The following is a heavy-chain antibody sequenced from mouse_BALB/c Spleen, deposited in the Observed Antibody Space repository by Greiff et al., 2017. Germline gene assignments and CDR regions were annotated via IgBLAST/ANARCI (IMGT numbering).Heavy chain of an antibody. CDR3: ARGPMITTGYAMDY. V-gene: IGHV5-9-4*01. D-gene: IGHD2-4*01. CDR1: GFTFSSYA. J-gene: IGHJ4*01. CDR2: ISSGGSYT. Sequence: DVKLVESGGGLVKPGGSLKLSCAASGFTFSSYAMSWVRQSPEKRLEWVAEISSGGSYTYYPDTVTGRFTISRDNAKNTLYLEMSSLGSEDTAMYYCARGPMITTGYAMDYWGQGTSVTVSS.